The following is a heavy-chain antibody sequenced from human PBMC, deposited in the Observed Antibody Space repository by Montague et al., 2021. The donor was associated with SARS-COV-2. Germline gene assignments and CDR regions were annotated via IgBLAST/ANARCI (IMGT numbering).Heavy chain of an antibody. J-gene: IGHJ4*02. Sequence: SETLSLTCAVSDDSIRRSTYYWGWIRQPPGKGLEWVGSVNYGGNNYYNPSLKSRATMSVDASKKQFSLKLNSVTAADTAVYYCARHPTACADFFDYWGQGMLVTVSS. V-gene: IGHV4-39*01. D-gene: IGHD4/OR15-4a*01. CDR3: ARHPTACADFFDY. CDR2: VNYGGNN. CDR1: DDSIRRSTYY.